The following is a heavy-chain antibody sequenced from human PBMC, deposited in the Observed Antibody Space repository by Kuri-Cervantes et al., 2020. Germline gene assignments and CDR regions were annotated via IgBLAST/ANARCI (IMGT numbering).Heavy chain of an antibody. D-gene: IGHD1-26*01. CDR2: VRQDGNEK. CDR1: GFTFNTYW. V-gene: IGHV3-7*01. CDR3: ARDTMGAGGF. J-gene: IGHJ4*02. Sequence: GESLKISCAASGFTFNTYWMDWVRQAPGKGLEWVANVRQDGNEKNYGDSVKGRFTISRDNAKNSVYLQMNSLRAEDTAVYYCARDTMGAGGFWGQGTLVTVSS.